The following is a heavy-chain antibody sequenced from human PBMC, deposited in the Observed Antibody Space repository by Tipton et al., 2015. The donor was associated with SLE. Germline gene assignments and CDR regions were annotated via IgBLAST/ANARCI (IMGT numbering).Heavy chain of an antibody. CDR2: ISGSGGST. D-gene: IGHD5-18*01. V-gene: IGHV3-23*01. Sequence: SLRLSCAASGFTFSSYAMSWVRQAPGKGLEGDSAISGSGGSTYYADSVKGRFTISRDNSKNTLYLQMNGLRAEDTAVYYCAKDVDTAMVPYYYYGMDVWGQVTTVTVSS. CDR3: AKDVDTAMVPYYYYGMDV. J-gene: IGHJ6*02. CDR1: GFTFSSYA.